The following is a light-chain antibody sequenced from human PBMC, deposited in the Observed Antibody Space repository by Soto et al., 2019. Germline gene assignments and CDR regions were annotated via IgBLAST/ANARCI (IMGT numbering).Light chain of an antibody. CDR2: AAS. CDR3: QQSDSSPRT. Sequence: DIQMTQSPSSLSASVGDRVTITCRASQSISNYLNWYQQKPGKAPKLLIYAASSLQSGVPSRFSGSGSGTDFTLTISSLQPADFATYYCQQSDSSPRTFGQGTMVEIK. J-gene: IGKJ1*01. V-gene: IGKV1-39*01. CDR1: QSISNY.